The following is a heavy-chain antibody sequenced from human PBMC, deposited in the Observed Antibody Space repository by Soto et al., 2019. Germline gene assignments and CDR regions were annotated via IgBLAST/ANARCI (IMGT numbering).Heavy chain of an antibody. V-gene: IGHV3-23*01. CDR2: ISGSGGNT. CDR3: AKGGWVDIAAAGARCYY. Sequence: GGSLRLSCAASGFTFSSYAMSWVRQAPGKGLEWVSAISGSGGNTYYADSVKGRFTISRDNSKNTLYLQVNSLRAEDTAVYYCAKGGWVDIAAAGARCYYWGQGTLVTVSS. CDR1: GFTFSSYA. J-gene: IGHJ4*02. D-gene: IGHD6-13*01.